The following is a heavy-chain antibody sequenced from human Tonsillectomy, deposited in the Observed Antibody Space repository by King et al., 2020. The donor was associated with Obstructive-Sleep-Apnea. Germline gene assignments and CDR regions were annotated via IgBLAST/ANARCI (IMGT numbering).Heavy chain of an antibody. D-gene: IGHD4-11*01. CDR1: GFTFKTSG. Sequence: QLVQSGPEVKKPGTSVKVSCKASGFTFKTSGVQWVRQARGQRLEWIGWIVIGSGDTYYAQQFQDRVTLTTDRTAGTASMDLVNLRAEDTAVYYCAAGTTDYYYCGMDVWGQGTTVTVSS. CDR3: AAGTTDYYYCGMDV. J-gene: IGHJ6*02. V-gene: IGHV1-58*01. CDR2: IVIGSGDT.